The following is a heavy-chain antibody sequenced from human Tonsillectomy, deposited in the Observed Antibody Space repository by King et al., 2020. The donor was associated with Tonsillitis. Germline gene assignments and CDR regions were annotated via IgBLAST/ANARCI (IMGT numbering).Heavy chain of an antibody. D-gene: IGHD1-26*01. J-gene: IGHJ5*02. V-gene: IGHV3-74*01. CDR1: GFTFRSHW. CDR3: ARDQWELLPWFDP. CDR2: INSDGSST. Sequence: QLVQSGGGLVQPGGSLRLSCAASGFTFRSHWMHWVRQAPGKGLVWVSRINSDGSSTSYADSVKGRFPISRDNAKNTLYLQMNSLRAEDTAVYYWARDQWELLPWFDPWGQGTLVTVSS.